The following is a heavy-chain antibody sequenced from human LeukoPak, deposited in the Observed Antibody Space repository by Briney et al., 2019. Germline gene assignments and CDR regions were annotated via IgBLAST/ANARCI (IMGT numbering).Heavy chain of an antibody. D-gene: IGHD2-2*01. Sequence: SVKVYCMASGGTFSSYVISWVRQGPGQGLEWMGGIIPIFGTANYAQKFQGRVTITADESTSTAYMELSRLRSDDTAVYYCARVGGLVPAAAWGQGTLVTVSS. V-gene: IGHV1-69*01. CDR3: ARVGGLVPAAA. J-gene: IGHJ5*02. CDR2: IIPIFGTA. CDR1: GGTFSSYV.